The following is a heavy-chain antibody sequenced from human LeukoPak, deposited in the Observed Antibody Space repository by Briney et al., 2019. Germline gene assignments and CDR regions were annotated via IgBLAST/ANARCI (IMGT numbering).Heavy chain of an antibody. CDR1: GYTFTGDY. J-gene: IGHJ3*02. Sequence: GASVKVSCKASGYTFTGDYMHWVRQAPGQGLEWMGWINPNSGGTNYAQKFQGRVTMTRDTSISTAYMELSRLRSDDTAVYYCARRGSYPKNDAFDIWGQGTMVTVFS. CDR2: INPNSGGT. V-gene: IGHV1-2*02. D-gene: IGHD1-26*01. CDR3: ARRGSYPKNDAFDI.